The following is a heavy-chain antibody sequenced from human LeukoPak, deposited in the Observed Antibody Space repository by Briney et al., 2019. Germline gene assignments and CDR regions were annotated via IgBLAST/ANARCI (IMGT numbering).Heavy chain of an antibody. CDR2: INHSGST. V-gene: IGHV4-34*01. J-gene: IGHJ4*02. CDR3: ARVAAAGTTYIDY. D-gene: IGHD6-13*01. Sequence: PSETLSLTCAVYGGSFSGYYWSWIRQPPGKGLEWIGEINHSGSTNYNPSLKSRVTISVDTSKNQFSLKLSSVTAADTAVYHCARVAAAGTTYIDYWGQGTLVTVSS. CDR1: GGSFSGYY.